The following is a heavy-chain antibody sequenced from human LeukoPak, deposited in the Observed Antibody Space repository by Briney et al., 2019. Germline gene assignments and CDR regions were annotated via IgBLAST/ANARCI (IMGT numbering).Heavy chain of an antibody. CDR3: AKDRSFDSGWRFDY. J-gene: IGHJ4*02. Sequence: GGSLRLSCAASGFTFSSYWMSWVRQAPGKGLEWVANIKQDGSEKYYADSVKGRFTISRDNAKNSLYLQMNSLRAEDTALYYCAKDRSFDSGWRFDYWGQGTLVTVSS. D-gene: IGHD6-19*01. V-gene: IGHV3-7*03. CDR1: GFTFSSYW. CDR2: IKQDGSEK.